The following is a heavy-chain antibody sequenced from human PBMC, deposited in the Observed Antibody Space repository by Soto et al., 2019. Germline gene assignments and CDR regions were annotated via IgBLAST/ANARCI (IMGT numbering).Heavy chain of an antibody. CDR2: IYYTGST. V-gene: IGHV4-39*01. Sequence: SETLSLTCTVSGASISSGSYYWGWVRQPPGKDLQWIGNIYYTGSTSYNASLKSRVTIDIDRSRSQFSLRLTSVTAADTAVYYCAADYGGCDSLGVWGRGTLVTVSS. D-gene: IGHD4-17*01. J-gene: IGHJ4*02. CDR3: AADYGGCDSLGV. CDR1: GASISSGSYY.